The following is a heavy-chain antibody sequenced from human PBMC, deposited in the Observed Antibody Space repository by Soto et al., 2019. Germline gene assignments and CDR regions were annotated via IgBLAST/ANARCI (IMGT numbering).Heavy chain of an antibody. CDR2: ISTDGSIT. D-gene: IGHD2-8*01. V-gene: IGHV3-74*01. Sequence: EVQLVESGGGLVQPGGSLRLSCAASGLIFSNYKMHWVRQAPEKGLVWVSRISTDGSITDYADSVKGRFTVSRDNAKNTLYLQMNSLRVDDTAVYYCARDTNGLHYWGQGTLVTVSS. J-gene: IGHJ4*02. CDR3: ARDTNGLHY. CDR1: GLIFSNYK.